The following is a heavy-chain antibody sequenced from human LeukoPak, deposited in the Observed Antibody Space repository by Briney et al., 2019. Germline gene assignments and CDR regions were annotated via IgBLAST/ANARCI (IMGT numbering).Heavy chain of an antibody. CDR3: ARHVGGNWNKDNWFDP. Sequence: GESLKISCKGSGYSFTSYWIGWVRQMPGKGLEWMGIIYPGDSDTRYSPSFQGQVTISADKSISTAYLQWSSLKASDTAMYYCARHVGGNWNKDNWFDPWGQGTLVTVSS. CDR2: IYPGDSDT. J-gene: IGHJ5*02. CDR1: GYSFTSYW. D-gene: IGHD1/OR15-1a*01. V-gene: IGHV5-51*01.